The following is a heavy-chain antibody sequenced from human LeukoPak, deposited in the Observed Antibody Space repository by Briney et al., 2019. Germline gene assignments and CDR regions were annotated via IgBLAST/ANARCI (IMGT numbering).Heavy chain of an antibody. J-gene: IGHJ4*02. V-gene: IGHV3-23*01. CDR1: GFTFSSYA. CDR3: AKVFNYENYFDY. CDR2: ISRSGGST. D-gene: IGHD3-16*01. Sequence: PGGSLRLSCAASGFTFSSYAMSWVRQAPGKGLEWVSAISRSGGSTHYADSVKGRFTISRDNSKNTLYLQMNSLRAEDTAVYYCAKVFNYENYFDYWGQGTLVTVSS.